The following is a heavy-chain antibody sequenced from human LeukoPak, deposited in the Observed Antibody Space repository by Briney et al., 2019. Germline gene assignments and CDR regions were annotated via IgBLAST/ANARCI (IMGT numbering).Heavy chain of an antibody. CDR3: ASSLWFGEVLSS. D-gene: IGHD3-10*01. Sequence: GGSLRLSCAASGFTFSSYGMSWVRQAPGKGLEWVSSISSSSSYIYYADSVKGRFTISRDNAKNSLYLQMNSLRAEDTAVYYCASSLWFGEVLSSWGQGTLVTVSS. CDR2: ISSSSSYI. V-gene: IGHV3-21*01. CDR1: GFTFSSYG. J-gene: IGHJ4*02.